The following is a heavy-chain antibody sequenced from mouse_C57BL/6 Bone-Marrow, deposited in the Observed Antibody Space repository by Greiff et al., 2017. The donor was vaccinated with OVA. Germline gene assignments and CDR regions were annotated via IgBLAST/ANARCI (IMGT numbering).Heavy chain of an antibody. Sequence: EVKLMESGGGLVQPGGSLKLSCAASGFTFSDYGMAWVRQAPRKGPEWVAFISNLAYSIYYADTVTGRFTISRENAKNTLYLEMSSLRSEDTAMYYCARGDYYGSSYVGWFAYWGQGTLVTVSA. V-gene: IGHV5-15*01. CDR2: ISNLAYSI. CDR3: ARGDYYGSSYVGWFAY. J-gene: IGHJ3*01. D-gene: IGHD1-1*01. CDR1: GFTFSDYG.